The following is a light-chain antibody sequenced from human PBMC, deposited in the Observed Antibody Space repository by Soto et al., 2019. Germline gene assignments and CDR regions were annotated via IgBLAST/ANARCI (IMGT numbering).Light chain of an antibody. J-gene: IGLJ3*02. CDR3: SSYASGPVV. CDR2: EVS. Sequence: QSVLTQPASVSGSPGQSITISCTGSDSDVGNYDLVSWYQQHPGKVPKLILFEVSERPSGVSDRFSGSKSGNTASLTISGLQAEDEADYYCSSYASGPVVFGGGTKLTVL. V-gene: IGLV2-23*02. CDR1: DSDVGNYDL.